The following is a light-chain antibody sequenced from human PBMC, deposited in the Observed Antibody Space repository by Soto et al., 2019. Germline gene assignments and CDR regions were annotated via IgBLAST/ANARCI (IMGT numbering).Light chain of an antibody. Sequence: EIVFLDSRCTMTLSPGERATLSCRASQSVSSSYLAWYQQKPGQAPRLLIYGASSRATGIPDRFSGSGSGTDFTLTISRLEPEDFAVYYCQQYGSSPPWTFGQGTKVDIK. CDR1: QSVSSSY. J-gene: IGKJ1*01. CDR2: GAS. CDR3: QQYGSSPPWT. V-gene: IGKV3-20*01.